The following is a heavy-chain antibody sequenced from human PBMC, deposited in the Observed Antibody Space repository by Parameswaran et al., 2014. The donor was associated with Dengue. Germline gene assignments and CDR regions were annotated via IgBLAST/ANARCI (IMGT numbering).Heavy chain of an antibody. J-gene: IGHJ3*02. CDR2: INHRGNT. Sequence: EINHRGNTDYTPSLKRRVTMSVDTSTNQFSLKLTSVTAADTAVYYCARVSTIWYYAFDIWGQGTMVTV. CDR3: ARVSTIWYYAFDI. V-gene: IGHV4-34*01. D-gene: IGHD6-13*01.